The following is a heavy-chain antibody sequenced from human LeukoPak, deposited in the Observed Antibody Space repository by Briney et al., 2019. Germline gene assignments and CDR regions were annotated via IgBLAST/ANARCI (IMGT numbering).Heavy chain of an antibody. CDR2: FYNGGST. D-gene: IGHD3/OR15-3a*01. CDR1: GGSISNNY. J-gene: IGHJ4*02. CDR3: AKSHFWTGYPSDY. Sequence: PSETLSLTCTVSGGSISNNYWYWIRQSPGKGLEWIGNFYNGGSTNYSPPLKSRVTISVDTSRNQFFLKLNSVTAADTAVCYCAKSHFWTGYPSDYWGQGILVTVSS. V-gene: IGHV4-59*01.